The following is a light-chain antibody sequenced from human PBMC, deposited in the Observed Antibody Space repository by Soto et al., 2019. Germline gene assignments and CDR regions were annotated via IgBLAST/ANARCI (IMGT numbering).Light chain of an antibody. CDR2: DAS. Sequence: LSPGGSATLCCRASQSVRTSLAWYQHKPGQAPRLVIYDASLRANGVPARFGGSGSGTDFTLTINSLEPEDFAVYYCQQRNVWPPITFGQGTRLEIK. V-gene: IGKV3-11*01. CDR1: QSVRTS. J-gene: IGKJ5*01. CDR3: QQRNVWPPIT.